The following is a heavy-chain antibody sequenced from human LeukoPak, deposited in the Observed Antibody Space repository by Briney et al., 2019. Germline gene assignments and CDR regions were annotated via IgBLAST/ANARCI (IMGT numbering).Heavy chain of an antibody. V-gene: IGHV4-59*01. J-gene: IGHJ4*02. CDR2: IYYSGST. D-gene: IGHD3-22*01. Sequence: SETLSPTCTVSGGSISSYYWSWIRQPPGKGLEWIGYIYYSGSTNYNPSLKSRVTISVDTSKNQFSLKLSSVTAADTAVYYCARDQDDSSGYSHFDYWGQGTLVTVSS. CDR1: GGSISSYY. CDR3: ARDQDDSSGYSHFDY.